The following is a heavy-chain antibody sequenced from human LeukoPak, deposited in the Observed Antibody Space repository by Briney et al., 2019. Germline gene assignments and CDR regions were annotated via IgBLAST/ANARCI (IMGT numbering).Heavy chain of an antibody. CDR1: GFTFSSYA. CDR3: AKGQRWLQLGYFDY. Sequence: HPGGSLRLSCAASGFTFSSYAMSWVRQAPGKGLEWVSAISGSGGSTYYADSVKGRFTISRDNSKNTLYLQMNSLRAEDTAVYYCAKGQRWLQLGYFDYWGQETLVTVSS. V-gene: IGHV3-23*01. CDR2: ISGSGGST. J-gene: IGHJ4*02. D-gene: IGHD5-24*01.